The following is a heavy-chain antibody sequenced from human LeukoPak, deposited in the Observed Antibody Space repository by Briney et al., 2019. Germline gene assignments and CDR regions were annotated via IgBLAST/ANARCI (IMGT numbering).Heavy chain of an antibody. CDR2: ISGSGGST. V-gene: IGHV3-23*01. Sequence: PGGSLRLSCAASGFTFSSYAMSWVRQAPGKGLEWVSAISGSGGSTYYADSVKGRFTISRGNSKNTLYLQMNSLRAEDTAVYYCAKDRHGSGWRARGGLTPGYSYFDYWGQGTLVTVSS. CDR3: AKDRHGSGWRARGGLTPGYSYFDY. D-gene: IGHD6-19*01. J-gene: IGHJ4*02. CDR1: GFTFSSYA.